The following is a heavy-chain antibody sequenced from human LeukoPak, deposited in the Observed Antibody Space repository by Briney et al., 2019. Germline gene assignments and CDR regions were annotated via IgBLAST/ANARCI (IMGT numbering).Heavy chain of an antibody. D-gene: IGHD2-21*01. V-gene: IGHV3-21*01. Sequence: GGSLRLSCAASGFTFSSYSMNWVRQAPGKGLDCVSSISSSTSYTYYADSVKGRFTISRDNAKNSLYLQMNSLRAEDTAVYYCARDVASVAFDIWGQGTMVTVSS. CDR1: GFTFSSYS. CDR3: ARDVASVAFDI. J-gene: IGHJ3*02. CDR2: ISSSTSYT.